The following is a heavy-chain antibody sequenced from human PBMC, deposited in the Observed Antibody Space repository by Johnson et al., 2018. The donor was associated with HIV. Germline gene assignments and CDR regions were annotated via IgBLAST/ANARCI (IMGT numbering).Heavy chain of an antibody. CDR2: ITWNGGTT. CDR1: GFTFDEYG. CDR3: AKEEVIAAAGGAFDI. V-gene: IGHV3-20*04. J-gene: IGHJ3*02. D-gene: IGHD6-13*01. Sequence: VQLVESGGGVVRPGGSLRVSCTASGFTFDEYGMSWVRQAPGKGLEWVSGITWNGGTTGYADSVKGRFLISRDNSKNTLYLQMNSLRAEDTAVYYCAKEEVIAAAGGAFDIWGQGTMVTVSS.